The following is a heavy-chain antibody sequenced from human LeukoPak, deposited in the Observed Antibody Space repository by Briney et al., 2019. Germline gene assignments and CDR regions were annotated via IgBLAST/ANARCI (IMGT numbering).Heavy chain of an antibody. D-gene: IGHD6-19*01. Sequence: KSSETLSLTCAVYGGSFSGYYWGWIRQPPGKGLEWIGEINHSGSTNYNPSLKSRVTISVDTSKNQFSLKLSSVTAADTAVYYCARDRPRYSSGWYTDIYYYYGMDVWGQGTTVTVSS. CDR1: GGSFSGYY. CDR2: INHSGST. J-gene: IGHJ6*02. V-gene: IGHV4-34*01. CDR3: ARDRPRYSSGWYTDIYYYYGMDV.